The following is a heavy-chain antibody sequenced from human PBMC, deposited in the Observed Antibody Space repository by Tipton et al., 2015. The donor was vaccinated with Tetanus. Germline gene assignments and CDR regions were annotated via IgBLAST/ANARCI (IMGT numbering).Heavy chain of an antibody. D-gene: IGHD4-17*01. J-gene: IGHJ4*02. CDR3: ARRRSTTALSYSLDS. Sequence: QLVQSGAEVKKPGESLKISCKASGYSFSSSNFWIGWVRQLPGKGLEWMGIIYPSDSTTRYSPSFQGQVTISADKSFSTAYLQWTSLRASDSAIYYCARRRSTTALSYSLDSWGQGTLVSVSS. CDR2: IYPSDSTT. V-gene: IGHV5-51*01. CDR1: GYSFSSSNFW.